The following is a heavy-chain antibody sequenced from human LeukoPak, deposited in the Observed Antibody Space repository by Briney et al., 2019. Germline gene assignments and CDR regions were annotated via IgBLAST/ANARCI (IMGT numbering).Heavy chain of an antibody. CDR1: GYSISSGYY. D-gene: IGHD6-6*01. Sequence: SPSEILSLTCTVSGYSISSGYYWGWIRQPPGKGLEWIGSIYHSGSTYYNPSLKSRVTISVDTSKNQFSLKLSSVTAADTAIYYCARDFSSSSTVYYYYYMDVWGKGTTVTVSS. J-gene: IGHJ6*03. V-gene: IGHV4-38-2*02. CDR2: IYHSGST. CDR3: ARDFSSSSTVYYYYYMDV.